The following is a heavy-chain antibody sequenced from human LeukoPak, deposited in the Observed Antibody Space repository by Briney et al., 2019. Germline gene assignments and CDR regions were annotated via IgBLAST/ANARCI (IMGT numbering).Heavy chain of an antibody. Sequence: ASVKVSCKASGGTFSSYAISWVRQAPGQGLEWMGGIIPIFGTANYAQKFQGRVTITADESTSTAYMELSSLRSEDTAVYYCARDDFDWLGAGVGFDPWGQGTLVTVSS. CDR1: GGTFSSYA. CDR3: ARDDFDWLGAGVGFDP. CDR2: IIPIFGTA. J-gene: IGHJ5*02. V-gene: IGHV1-69*01. D-gene: IGHD3-9*01.